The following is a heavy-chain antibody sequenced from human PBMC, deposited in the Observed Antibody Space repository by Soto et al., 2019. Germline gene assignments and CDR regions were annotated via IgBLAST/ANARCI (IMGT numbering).Heavy chain of an antibody. CDR2: ISWNSGRI. J-gene: IGHJ4*02. D-gene: IGHD5-12*01. Sequence: SLRLSCAASGFTFDDYAMHWVRQAPGKGLEWVSSISWNSGRIGYADSVKGRYTISRDNAKNSLYLQMNSLRADDTAFYYCAKDIAYSGYRGFDYWGQGTLVTVSS. CDR3: AKDIAYSGYRGFDY. V-gene: IGHV3-9*01. CDR1: GFTFDDYA.